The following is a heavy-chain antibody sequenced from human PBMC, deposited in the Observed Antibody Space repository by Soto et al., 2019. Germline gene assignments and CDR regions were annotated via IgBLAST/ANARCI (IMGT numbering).Heavy chain of an antibody. J-gene: IGHJ4*02. D-gene: IGHD5-12*01. CDR3: ARPHAVSGDVFSF. CDR1: GGSMSSSSYY. Sequence: LSLTCTVSGGSMSSSSYYWGWIRQPPGKGLEWIGNFYYSGTTYYNPSLKSRVTISADTSKNQFSLKLSSVTAADTAVYYCARPHAVSGDVFSFRAQGSLVT. CDR2: FYYSGTT. V-gene: IGHV4-39*01.